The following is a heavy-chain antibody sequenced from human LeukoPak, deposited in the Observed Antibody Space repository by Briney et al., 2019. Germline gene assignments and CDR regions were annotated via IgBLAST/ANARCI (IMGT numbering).Heavy chain of an antibody. CDR1: GGSFSGYY. D-gene: IGHD6-6*01. Sequence: SETLSLTCAVYGGSFSGYYCSWIRQPPGKGLEWIGEINHSGSTNYNPSLKSRVTMSVDTSKNQFSLKLNFVTAADTALYYCARSLAARPDIDYWGQGTLVTVSS. V-gene: IGHV4-34*01. J-gene: IGHJ4*02. CDR3: ARSLAARPDIDY. CDR2: INHSGST.